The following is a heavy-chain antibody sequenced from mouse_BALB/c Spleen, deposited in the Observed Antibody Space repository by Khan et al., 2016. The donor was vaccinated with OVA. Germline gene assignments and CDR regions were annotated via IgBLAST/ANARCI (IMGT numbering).Heavy chain of an antibody. Sequence: VKLLESAAELARPGASVKMSCKASDYTFTSYTMHWVKQRPGQGLEWIGYINPRSGYTDYNQKFKDKTTLTADKSSSTAYMQLSSLTSDDSAVYYCARRRGGYYFDYWGQGTTLTVSS. CDR2: INPRSGYT. J-gene: IGHJ2*01. CDR1: DYTFTSYT. CDR3: ARRRGGYYFDY. V-gene: IGHV1-4*02.